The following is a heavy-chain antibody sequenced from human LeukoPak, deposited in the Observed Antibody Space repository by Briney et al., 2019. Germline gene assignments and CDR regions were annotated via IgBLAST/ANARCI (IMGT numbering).Heavy chain of an antibody. CDR1: GFTFSSYS. D-gene: IGHD5-12*01. Sequence: GGSLRLSCAASGFTFSSYSMNWVRQAPGKGLEWVSSISSSSSYIYYADSVKGRFTISRDNAKNTLYLQMNSLRAEDTAVYYCARDLGYSGYDFDYWGQGTLVTVSS. J-gene: IGHJ4*02. CDR2: ISSSSSYI. CDR3: ARDLGYSGYDFDY. V-gene: IGHV3-21*01.